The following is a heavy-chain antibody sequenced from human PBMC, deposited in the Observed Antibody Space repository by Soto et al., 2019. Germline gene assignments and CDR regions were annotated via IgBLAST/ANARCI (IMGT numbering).Heavy chain of an antibody. CDR2: IYYSGST. CDR3: ARDCSVNQRWLRGYYGMDV. D-gene: IGHD5-12*01. V-gene: IGHV4-59*01. CDR1: GGSISSYY. Sequence: PSETLSLTSTVSGGSISSYYWSWIRQPPGKGLEWIGYIYYSGSTNYNPSLKSRVTISVDTSKNQFSLKLSSVTAADTAVYYCARDCSVNQRWLRGYYGMDVWGQGTTVTVSS. J-gene: IGHJ6*02.